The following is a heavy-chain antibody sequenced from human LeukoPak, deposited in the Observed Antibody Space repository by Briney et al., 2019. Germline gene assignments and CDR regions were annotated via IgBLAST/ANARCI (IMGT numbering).Heavy chain of an antibody. CDR2: FYYSEST. D-gene: IGHD1-1*01. J-gene: IGHJ4*02. CDR1: GGSISSSSYY. V-gene: IGHV4-39*01. Sequence: PSETLSLTCTVSGGSISSSSYYWGWIRQPPGKGLEWIGSFYYSESTYYNPSLKSRVTISVDTSKNQFSLNLTSVTAADTAVYYCARRHNDGYFDYWGQGTLVIVSS. CDR3: ARRHNDGYFDY.